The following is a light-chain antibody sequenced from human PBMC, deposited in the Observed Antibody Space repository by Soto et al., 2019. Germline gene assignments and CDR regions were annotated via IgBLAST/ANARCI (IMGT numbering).Light chain of an antibody. V-gene: IGKV3-15*01. CDR3: QQYSIWRT. CDR2: GAS. Sequence: MVMTHSPATLSVSPWYRSTLSCRASESVSNNLAWYQQKAGQAPRLLIYGASTRATGIPARFSGSGSGTEFTLTISSLQSEDFAVYYCQQYSIWRTFGQGTKVDI. CDR1: ESVSNN. J-gene: IGKJ1*01.